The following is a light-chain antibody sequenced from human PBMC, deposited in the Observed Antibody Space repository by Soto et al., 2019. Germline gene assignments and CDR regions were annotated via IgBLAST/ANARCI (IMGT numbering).Light chain of an antibody. CDR1: QSVSSN. J-gene: IGKJ1*01. CDR3: QQYGTSPQT. V-gene: IGKV3-15*01. CDR2: GAS. Sequence: EIVMTQSPATLSVSPGERATLSCRASQSVSSNLAWYQQKPGQAPRLLIYGASTRATGIPARFSGSGSGTEFTLTISSLQPEDFATYYCQQYGTSPQTFGQGTKVDIK.